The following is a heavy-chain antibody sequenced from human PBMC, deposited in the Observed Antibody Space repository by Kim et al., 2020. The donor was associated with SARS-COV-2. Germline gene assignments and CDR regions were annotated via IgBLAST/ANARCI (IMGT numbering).Heavy chain of an antibody. CDR2: IIPIFGIA. Sequence: SVKVSCKASGGTFSSYAISWVRQAPGQGLEWMGRIIPIFGIANYAQKFQGRVTITADKSTSTAYMELSSLRSEDTAVYYCARETRDFWSPVAYYYYYYMDVWGKGTTVTVSS. V-gene: IGHV1-69*04. J-gene: IGHJ6*03. CDR3: ARETRDFWSPVAYYYYYYMDV. CDR1: GGTFSSYA. D-gene: IGHD3-3*01.